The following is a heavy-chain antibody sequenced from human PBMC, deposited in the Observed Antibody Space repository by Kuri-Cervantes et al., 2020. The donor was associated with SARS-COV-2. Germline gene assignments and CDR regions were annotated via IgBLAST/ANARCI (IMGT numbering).Heavy chain of an antibody. J-gene: IGHJ4*02. CDR2: ISGSGGST. Sequence: GGFLRLSCAASGFTFSSYAMSWVRQAPGKGLEWVSAISGSGGSTYYADSVKGRFTISRDNSKNTLYLQMNSLRAEDTAVYYCANTPVGATRDYWGQGTLVTVSS. D-gene: IGHD1-26*01. V-gene: IGHV3-23*01. CDR3: ANTPVGATRDY. CDR1: GFTFSSYA.